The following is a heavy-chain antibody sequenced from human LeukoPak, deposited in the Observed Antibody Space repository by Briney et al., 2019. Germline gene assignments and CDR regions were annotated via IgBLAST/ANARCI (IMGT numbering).Heavy chain of an antibody. V-gene: IGHV4-34*01. Sequence: PSETLSLTCAVYGGSFSGYYWSWIRQPPGKGLEWIGEINHSGSTNYNPSLKSRVTISVDTSKNQFSLKLSSVTAADTAVYYCARGARGYSSYYGMDVWGQGTTVTVSS. CDR1: GGSFSGYY. CDR3: ARGARGYSSYYGMDV. D-gene: IGHD5-18*01. CDR2: INHSGST. J-gene: IGHJ6*02.